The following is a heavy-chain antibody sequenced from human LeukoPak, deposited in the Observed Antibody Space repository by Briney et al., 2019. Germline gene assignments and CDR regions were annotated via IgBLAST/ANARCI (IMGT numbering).Heavy chain of an antibody. D-gene: IGHD6-19*01. CDR1: GFTFNEYA. CDR2: INWKSDNI. Sequence: GGSLRLSCAASGFTFNEYAMHWVRQAPGKGLEWISSINWKSDNIAYADSVKGRFTVSRDNARNSLHLQMNSLRIEDTALYFCVKDSAGESSDWLDSWGQGTLVTIAP. CDR3: VKDSAGESSDWLDS. V-gene: IGHV3-9*01. J-gene: IGHJ5*01.